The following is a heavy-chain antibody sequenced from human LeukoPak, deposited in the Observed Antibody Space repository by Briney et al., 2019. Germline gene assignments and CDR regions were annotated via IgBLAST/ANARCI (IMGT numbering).Heavy chain of an antibody. CDR2: IYYGGST. J-gene: IGHJ3*02. D-gene: IGHD6-19*01. CDR1: GGSISSYY. V-gene: IGHV4-59*01. Sequence: SETLSLTCTVSGGSISSYYWSWIRQPPGKGLEWIGYIYYGGSTNYNPSLKSRVTISVDTSKNQCSLKLSSVTAADTAVYYCARSPRAVAETGAFDIWGQGTMVTVSS. CDR3: ARSPRAVAETGAFDI.